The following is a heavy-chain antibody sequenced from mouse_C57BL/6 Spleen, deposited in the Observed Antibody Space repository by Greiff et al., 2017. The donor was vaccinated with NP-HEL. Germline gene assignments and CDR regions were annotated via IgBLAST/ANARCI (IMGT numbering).Heavy chain of an antibody. CDR3: AKGGYGGSNYYFDY. CDR2: IYPSDSET. Sequence: QVQLQQPGAELVRPGSSVKLSCKASGYTFTSYWTDWVKQRPGQGLEWIGNIYPSDSETHYNQQSKDTATLTVANSSSTAYMQLGRLTSEDSAVYYCAKGGYGGSNYYFDYWGQGTTLTVSS. V-gene: IGHV1-61*01. D-gene: IGHD3-1*01. J-gene: IGHJ2*01. CDR1: GYTFTSYW.